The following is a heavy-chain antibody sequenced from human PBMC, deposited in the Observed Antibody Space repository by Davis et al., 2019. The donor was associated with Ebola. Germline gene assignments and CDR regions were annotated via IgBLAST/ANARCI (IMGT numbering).Heavy chain of an antibody. CDR3: AGQRWNLFDP. CDR1: GGSISSSSYY. V-gene: IGHV4-39*01. J-gene: IGHJ5*02. Sequence: MPSETLSLTCTVSGGSISSSSYYWGWIRQPPGKGLEWIGSIYYSGSTYSNPSLKSRVTISVDKSKNQFSLKLSSVTAADTAVYYCAGQRWNLFDPWGQGTLVTVSS. CDR2: IYYSGST. D-gene: IGHD1-1*01.